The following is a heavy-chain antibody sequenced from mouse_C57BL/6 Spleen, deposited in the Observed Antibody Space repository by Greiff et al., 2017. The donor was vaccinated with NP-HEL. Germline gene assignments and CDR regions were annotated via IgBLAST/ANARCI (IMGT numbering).Heavy chain of an antibody. Sequence: EVQLVESGPGLVKPSQSLSLTCSVTGYSITSGYYWNWIRQFPGNKLEWMGYISYDGSNNYNPSLKNRISITRDTSKNQFFLKLNSVTTEDTATYYCARDDYDEGFDYWGQGTTLTVSS. CDR1: GYSITSGYY. V-gene: IGHV3-6*01. J-gene: IGHJ2*01. CDR3: ARDDYDEGFDY. CDR2: ISYDGSN. D-gene: IGHD2-4*01.